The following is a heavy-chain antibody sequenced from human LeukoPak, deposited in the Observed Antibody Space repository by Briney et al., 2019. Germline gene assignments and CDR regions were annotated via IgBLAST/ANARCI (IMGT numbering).Heavy chain of an antibody. J-gene: IGHJ4*02. CDR1: GFAFSDYN. CDR3: ARSDAPMDKHFDY. V-gene: IGHV3-48*04. Sequence: GGSLRLSCAASGFAFSDYNMNWVRQAPGKGLEWVSYITNWSGTIYYADSVKGRFTISRDNAKNSLYLQMNSLRAEDTAVYYCARSDAPMDKHFDYWGQGTLVTVSS. CDR2: ITNWSGTI. D-gene: IGHD3-10*01.